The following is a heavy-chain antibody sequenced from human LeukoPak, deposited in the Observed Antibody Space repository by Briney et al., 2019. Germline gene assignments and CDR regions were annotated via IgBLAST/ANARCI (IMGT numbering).Heavy chain of an antibody. J-gene: IGHJ4*02. CDR1: GFAFSDYN. CDR3: ARSDAPMDKHFDY. V-gene: IGHV3-48*04. Sequence: GGSLRLSCAASGFAFSDYNMNWVRQAPGKGLEWVSYITNWSGTIYYADSVKGRFTISRDNAKNSLYLQMNSLRAEDTAVYYCARSDAPMDKHFDYWGQGTLVTVSS. CDR2: ITNWSGTI. D-gene: IGHD3-10*01.